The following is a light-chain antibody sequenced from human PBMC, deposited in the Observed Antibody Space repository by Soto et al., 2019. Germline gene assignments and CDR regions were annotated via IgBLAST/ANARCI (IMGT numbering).Light chain of an antibody. J-gene: IGKJ5*01. CDR2: DAY. CDR1: HGSHGL. CDR3: QQHHIWPIT. V-gene: IGKV3-11*01. Sequence: LFTQSPVTLSFSPGERATLSCIANHGSHGLLAWYQQKRGLAPRLLIYDAYNRATGIPPRFSGSGSGTDFTLTISSLESEDSAVYYCQQHHIWPITFGEGTRLEIK.